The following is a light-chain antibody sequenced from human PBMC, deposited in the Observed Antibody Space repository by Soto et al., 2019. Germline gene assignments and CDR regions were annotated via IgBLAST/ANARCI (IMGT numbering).Light chain of an antibody. CDR3: KQALRTPD. Sequence: DIVMTQSPLSLPVTPGEPASISCRSSQSLLHSNGYNYLDWYLQKPGQSPQLLIHLGSNRASGVPDRFSGSRSGTDFTLKISRVEAEDVGVYYCKQALRTPDFGGGTKVEIK. CDR1: QSLLHSNGYNY. J-gene: IGKJ4*01. V-gene: IGKV2-28*01. CDR2: LGS.